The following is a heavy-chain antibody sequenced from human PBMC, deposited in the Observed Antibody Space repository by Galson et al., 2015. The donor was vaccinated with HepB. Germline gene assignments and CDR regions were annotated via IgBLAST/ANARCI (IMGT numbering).Heavy chain of an antibody. V-gene: IGHV1-69*13. CDR1: GGTFSSYA. J-gene: IGHJ3*02. D-gene: IGHD1-14*01. Sequence: SVKVSCKASGGTFSSYAISWVRQAPGQGLEWMGGIIPIFGTANYAQKFQGRVTITADESTSTAYMELSSLRSEDTAVYYCARDSTPLSWINAFDIWGQGTMVTVSS. CDR2: IIPIFGTA. CDR3: ARDSTPLSWINAFDI.